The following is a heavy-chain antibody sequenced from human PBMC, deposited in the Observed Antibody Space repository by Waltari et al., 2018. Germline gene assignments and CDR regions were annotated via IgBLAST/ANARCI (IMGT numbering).Heavy chain of an antibody. Sequence: QVQLQESGPGLVKPSETLSLTCTVSGGSISSYYWSWIRQPAGKGLEWIGRIYTSGSANANPALKSRVTMSVDTSRNQFSLKLSSVTAADTAVYYCARDRALYSGYDWEYYYYGMDVWGQGTTVTVSS. D-gene: IGHD5-12*01. CDR3: ARDRALYSGYDWEYYYYGMDV. V-gene: IGHV4-4*07. J-gene: IGHJ6*02. CDR1: GGSISSYY. CDR2: IYTSGSA.